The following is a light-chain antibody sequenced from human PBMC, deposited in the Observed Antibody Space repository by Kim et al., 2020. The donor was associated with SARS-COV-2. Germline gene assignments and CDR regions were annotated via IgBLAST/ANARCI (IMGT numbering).Light chain of an antibody. CDR2: GAS. J-gene: IGKJ2*01. Sequence: EIVLTQSPGTLSLSPGEGVTLSCRASQSLSGRFLAWYQQRPGQPPKLLIYGASARAAGIPDRFSGSGSGTDFTLTISRLEPEDFAVYYCQQYGTSPGTFGQGTKLEI. CDR3: QQYGTSPGT. V-gene: IGKV3-20*01. CDR1: QSLSGRF.